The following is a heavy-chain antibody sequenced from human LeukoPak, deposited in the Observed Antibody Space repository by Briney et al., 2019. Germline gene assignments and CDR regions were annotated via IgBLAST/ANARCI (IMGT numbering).Heavy chain of an antibody. J-gene: IGHJ4*02. CDR2: ISISGGT. CDR3: TKHGERGTNRFDY. V-gene: IGHV3-23*01. Sequence: GGSLRLSCAASGFTFNTYAMGWVRQAPGKGLEWVSVISISGGTYYADSVKGRFTISRDISKNTVFLQMDSLRVEDTAVYYCTKHGERGTNRFDYWGQGTLVTASS. D-gene: IGHD1-26*01. CDR1: GFTFNTYA.